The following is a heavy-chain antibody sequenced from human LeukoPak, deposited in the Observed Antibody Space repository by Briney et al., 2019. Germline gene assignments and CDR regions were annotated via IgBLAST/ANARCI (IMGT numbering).Heavy chain of an antibody. CDR1: GFTFSDYV. D-gene: IGHD2-15*01. CDR3: ARRDIVVVVSASDY. Sequence: PGESLRLSCAASGFTFSDYVMIWVRQAPGKGLEWVSGITASGDRTFYEDSVRGRFTMSRDNSKNTVYLQMNSLRVDDTAVYYCARRDIVVVVSASDYWGQGTLVTVSS. J-gene: IGHJ4*02. CDR2: ITASGDRT. V-gene: IGHV3-23*01.